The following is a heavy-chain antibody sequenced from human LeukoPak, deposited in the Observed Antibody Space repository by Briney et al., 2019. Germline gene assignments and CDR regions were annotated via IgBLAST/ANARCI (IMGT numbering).Heavy chain of an antibody. V-gene: IGHV4-34*01. J-gene: IGHJ4*02. Sequence: PSETLSLTCAVYGGSFSGYYWRWIRQPPGKGLEWIGEINHSGSTNYNPSLKSRVTISVDTSKNQFSLKLSSVTAADTAVYYCAREGEVGDIVVVPAATYFDYWGQGTLVTVSS. CDR3: AREGEVGDIVVVPAATYFDY. CDR2: INHSGST. CDR1: GGSFSGYY. D-gene: IGHD2-2*01.